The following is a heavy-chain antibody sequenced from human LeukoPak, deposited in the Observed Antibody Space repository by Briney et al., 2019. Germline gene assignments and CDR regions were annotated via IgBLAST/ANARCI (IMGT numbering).Heavy chain of an antibody. V-gene: IGHV1-69*05. Sequence: ASVKVSCKASGGTFSSYAISWVRQAPGQGLEWMGGIIPIFGTANYAQKFQGRVTITTDESTSTAYMELSSLRSEDTAVYYCARAIPHPYSSSWYFDYWGQGTLVTVSS. CDR1: GGTFSSYA. CDR2: IIPIFGTA. D-gene: IGHD6-13*01. CDR3: ARAIPHPYSSSWYFDY. J-gene: IGHJ4*02.